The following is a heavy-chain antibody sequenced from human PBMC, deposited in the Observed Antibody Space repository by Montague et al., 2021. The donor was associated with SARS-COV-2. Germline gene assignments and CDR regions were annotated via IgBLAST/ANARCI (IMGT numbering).Heavy chain of an antibody. CDR2: IRTTGHT. J-gene: IGHJ4*02. CDR1: GASISTGIYY. CDR3: ARFGSGTLEFDL. D-gene: IGHD1-26*01. Sequence: ILSLTRTVSGASISTGIYYWSWIRQPAGKGLEWIGRIRTTGHTDYNSSLESRVFMSVDTSTNQFSLSLTSVTAADTAVYFCARFGSGTLEFDLWGQGTLVTASS. V-gene: IGHV4-61*02.